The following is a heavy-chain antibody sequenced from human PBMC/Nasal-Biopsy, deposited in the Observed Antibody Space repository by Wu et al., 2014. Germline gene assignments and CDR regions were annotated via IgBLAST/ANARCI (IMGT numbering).Heavy chain of an antibody. Sequence: AISGDSVSSNNAAWNWIRQSPSRGLEWLGRTYYRSSWYNDYALSVKSRVTFHPDTSKNQFSLQLNSVTPEDTAVYYCARNLVNSFFDDAFDIWGPRDTGHRLF. CDR1: GDSVSSNNAA. V-gene: IGHV6-1*01. CDR2: TYYRSSWYN. CDR3: ARNLVNSFFDDAFDI. J-gene: IGHJ3*02. D-gene: IGHD1-14*01.